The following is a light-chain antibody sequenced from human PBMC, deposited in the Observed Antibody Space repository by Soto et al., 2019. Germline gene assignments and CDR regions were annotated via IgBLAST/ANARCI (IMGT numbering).Light chain of an antibody. J-gene: IGLJ2*01. V-gene: IGLV1-44*01. CDR1: SSNIGSNI. Sequence: QSVVTQPPSASGTPGQRVTISCSGSSSNIGSNIVNWYQHLPGTAPKLLIYNNDQRPSGVPDRFSGSKSGTSASLAISGLQSEDEADYYCAAFDDSQNGPVFGGGTKVTVL. CDR2: NND. CDR3: AAFDDSQNGPV.